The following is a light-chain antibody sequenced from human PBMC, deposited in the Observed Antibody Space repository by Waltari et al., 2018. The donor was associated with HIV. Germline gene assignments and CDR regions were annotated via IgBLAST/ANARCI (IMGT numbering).Light chain of an antibody. J-gene: IGLJ1*01. CDR2: DVN. CDR3: CSYAGSSYV. CDR1: PSDVGRYHY. Sequence: QSALTQPRSVSGSPGQSVTISFTGTPSDVGRYHYVSWYQQHPGKAPNLLIYDVNKRPSGVPDRFSGSKSGNTASLTISGLQTEDEADYYCCSYAGSSYVFGTETKVTVL. V-gene: IGLV2-11*01.